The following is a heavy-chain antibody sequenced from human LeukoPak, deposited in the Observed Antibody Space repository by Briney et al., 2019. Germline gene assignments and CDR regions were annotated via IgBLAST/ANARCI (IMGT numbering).Heavy chain of an antibody. CDR3: ATDTHKRGSSST. CDR1: GGSFSGYY. CDR2: IKHSGST. Sequence: SETLSLTCAVYGGSFSGYYWSWIRQPPGKGLEWIGEIKHSGSTNYNPSLKSRVTISVDTSKNQFSLKLSSVTAADTAVYYCATDTHKRGSSSTWGQGTLVTVSS. V-gene: IGHV4-34*01. J-gene: IGHJ5*02. D-gene: IGHD6-6*01.